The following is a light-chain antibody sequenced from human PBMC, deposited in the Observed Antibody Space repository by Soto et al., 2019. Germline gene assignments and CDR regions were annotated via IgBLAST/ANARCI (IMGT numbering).Light chain of an antibody. CDR2: GAS. CDR3: QQYNHWPPLT. Sequence: EIVMTKSPATLSVSPGERATLSCRASQSVGRNLAWYQQKPGQAPRLLIYGASTRATGIPARFSGSGSGTEFTLTISSLQSEDFAFYSCQQYNHWPPLTLGGGTKGEIK. J-gene: IGKJ4*01. V-gene: IGKV3-15*01. CDR1: QSVGRN.